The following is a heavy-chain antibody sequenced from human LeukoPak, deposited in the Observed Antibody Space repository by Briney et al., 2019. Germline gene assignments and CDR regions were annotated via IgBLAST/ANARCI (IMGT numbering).Heavy chain of an antibody. Sequence: GGSLRLSCAASGFTFSSYGMHWVRQAPGKGLEWVSSISSSSSYIYYADSVKGRFTISRDNSKNTLYLQMNSLRAEDTAVYYCAHTGYSSDWYFDLWGRGTLVTVSS. CDR1: GFTFSSYG. J-gene: IGHJ2*01. CDR3: AHTGYSSDWYFDL. D-gene: IGHD6-25*01. V-gene: IGHV3-21*01. CDR2: ISSSSSYI.